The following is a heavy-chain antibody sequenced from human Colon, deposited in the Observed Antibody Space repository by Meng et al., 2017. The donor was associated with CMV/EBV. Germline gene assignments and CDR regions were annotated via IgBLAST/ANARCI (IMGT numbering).Heavy chain of an antibody. D-gene: IGHD2-2*02. J-gene: IGHJ3*02. CDR2: IKQDGSLE. V-gene: IGHV3-7*01. CDR3: ARGECISRSCYRDYYYCGIDI. CDR1: GFTFSSYT. Sequence: GESLKISCVASGFTFSSYTMNWVRQAPGKGLEWVANIKQDGSLESYVDSVKDRFFVSRENGKNSLYLQMNSLRDEDTGVYFCARGECISRSCYRDYYYCGIDIWGQGTKVTVSS.